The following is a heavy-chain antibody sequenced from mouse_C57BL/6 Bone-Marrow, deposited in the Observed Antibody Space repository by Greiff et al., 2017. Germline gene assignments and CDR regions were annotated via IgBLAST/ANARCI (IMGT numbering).Heavy chain of an antibody. D-gene: IGHD1-1*01. CDR1: GYSFTSYY. V-gene: IGHV1-66*01. CDR3: ARSYYYGPHY. CDR2: IYPGSGNT. Sequence: QVQLQQSGPELVKPGASVKISCKASGYSFTSYYIHWVKQRPGQGLEWSGWIYPGSGNTKYNEKFKGKATLTADTSSSTAYMQLSSLTSEDSAVYYCARSYYYGPHYWGQGTTLTVSS. J-gene: IGHJ2*01.